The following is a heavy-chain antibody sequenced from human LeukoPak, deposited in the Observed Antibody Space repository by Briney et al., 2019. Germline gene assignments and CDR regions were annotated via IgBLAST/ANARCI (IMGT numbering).Heavy chain of an antibody. J-gene: IGHJ5*02. CDR3: AKDQGLRYFDWLALNWFDP. Sequence: PGGSLRLSCAAPGFTFSSYAMSWVRQAPGKGLEGVSTFSGSGASTFFADSVKGRFTISRDNSQNTLYLQMNSLRAEDTAVYYCAKDQGLRYFDWLALNWFDPWGQGTLVTVSS. CDR2: FSGSGAST. V-gene: IGHV3-23*01. D-gene: IGHD3-9*01. CDR1: GFTFSSYA.